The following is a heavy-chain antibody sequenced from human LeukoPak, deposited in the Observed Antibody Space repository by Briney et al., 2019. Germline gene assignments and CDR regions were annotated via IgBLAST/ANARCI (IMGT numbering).Heavy chain of an antibody. Sequence: GGSLRLSCAASGFTFNNAWMSWVRQAPGKGLEWVGRIKSKTDGGTTDYAAPVKGRFTISRDDSKNALYLQMNSLKTGDTAVYYCTTPDSGSYHYWGQGTLVTVSS. V-gene: IGHV3-15*01. J-gene: IGHJ4*02. CDR1: GFTFNNAW. CDR2: IKSKTDGGTT. CDR3: TTPDSGSYHY. D-gene: IGHD3-10*01.